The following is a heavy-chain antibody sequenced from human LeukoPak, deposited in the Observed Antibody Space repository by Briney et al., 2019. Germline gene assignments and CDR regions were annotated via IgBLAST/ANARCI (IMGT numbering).Heavy chain of an antibody. Sequence: AAVKVSRKASGYTFTSHGISWVRQAPGQGLEWMGWISAYNGNTNYAQTLQGRVTMTTDTSTSTAYMELRILRYDDTAVYYCARGPDYDILTGYYTPWGQGTLVTVSS. V-gene: IGHV1-18*01. D-gene: IGHD3-9*01. CDR2: ISAYNGNT. J-gene: IGHJ5*02. CDR3: ARGPDYDILTGYYTP. CDR1: GYTFTSHG.